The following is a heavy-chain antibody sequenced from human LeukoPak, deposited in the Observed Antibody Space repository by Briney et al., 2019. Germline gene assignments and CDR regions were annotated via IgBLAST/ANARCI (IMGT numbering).Heavy chain of an antibody. CDR1: GGSISLRSYY. CDR3: AREFRGGGDSGIFDY. CDR2: IYASGD. D-gene: IGHD4-23*01. V-gene: IGHV4-61*02. J-gene: IGHJ4*02. Sequence: SQTLSLTCTVSGGSISLRSYYWSWTRQSAGKGLEWIGRIYASGDTDYNPSHYNPSLRSRVTIFIDTPKSQFSLKLSSVTPADTAVYFCAREFRGGGDSGIFDYWGQGALVTVSS.